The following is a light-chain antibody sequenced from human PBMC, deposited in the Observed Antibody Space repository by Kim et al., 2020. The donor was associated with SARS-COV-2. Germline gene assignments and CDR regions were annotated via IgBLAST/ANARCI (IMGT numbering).Light chain of an antibody. Sequence: SAGGYRDTIYCRESQHIGTYLNWYQEEARKALTILIYSTLNLHSGVPSRFSGSASGTDFTLIINSLQHEDVATYYCQQSHRSPFTFGPGTKVDIK. J-gene: IGKJ3*01. V-gene: IGKV1-39*01. CDR1: QHIGTY. CDR2: STL. CDR3: QQSHRSPFT.